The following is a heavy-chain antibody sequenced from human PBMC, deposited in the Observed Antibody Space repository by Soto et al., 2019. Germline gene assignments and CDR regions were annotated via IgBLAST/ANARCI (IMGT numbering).Heavy chain of an antibody. J-gene: IGHJ3*02. CDR2: IFYSGST. D-gene: IGHD2-21*01. Sequence: SETLSLTCTVSGGSINSRSYYWGWIRQPPGKGLEWIGSIFYSGSTYYNPSVQSRVTISVDTSKNQFSLMLSSVIAADTAVYYCARLQAITGPPEDAFEMWGPGTMVT. V-gene: IGHV4-39*01. CDR3: ARLQAITGPPEDAFEM. CDR1: GGSINSRSYY.